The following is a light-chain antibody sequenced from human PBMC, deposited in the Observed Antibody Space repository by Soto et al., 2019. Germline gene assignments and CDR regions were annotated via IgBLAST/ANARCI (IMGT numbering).Light chain of an antibody. V-gene: IGLV1-40*01. CDR1: NIGAAYD. J-gene: IGLJ3*02. Sequence: QAVVAQPPSVSGAPGQRVTISCSNIGAAYDVHWYQQLPGTAPKLLIFGNSRRPSGVPDRFSGAKSGTSASLAITGLQAEDEADYYCQSYDRNLRGWVFGGGIKLTVL. CDR3: QSYDRNLRGWV. CDR2: GNS.